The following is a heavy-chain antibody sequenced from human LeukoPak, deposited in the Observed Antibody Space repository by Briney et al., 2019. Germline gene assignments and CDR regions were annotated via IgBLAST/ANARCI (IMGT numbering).Heavy chain of an antibody. V-gene: IGHV1-2*06. D-gene: IGHD1-26*01. CDR3: AHGGGSYGDV. Sequence: ASVKVSCKVSGYTFTGYYMHWVRQAPGQGLEWMGRNDPNGGGTHYAQKSQGRVTMARDTSISTSYMELTELRSDDTAVYYCAHGGGSYGDVWGQGTMVTVSS. CDR2: NDPNGGGT. CDR1: GYTFTGYY. J-gene: IGHJ3*01.